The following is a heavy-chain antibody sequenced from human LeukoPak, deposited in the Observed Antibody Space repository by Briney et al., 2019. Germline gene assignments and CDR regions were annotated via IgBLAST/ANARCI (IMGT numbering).Heavy chain of an antibody. Sequence: GGSLRLSCAASGFTFSNFWMAWVRQVPGKGPEWVADIKLDGSATYYLDSVKGRFTITRDNAKNSLYLQMNSLRAEDTAVYYCARDGGSAWFLDYWGQGTLVIVSS. CDR3: ARDGGSAWFLDY. J-gene: IGHJ4*02. CDR1: GFTFSNFW. CDR2: IKLDGSAT. V-gene: IGHV3-7*01. D-gene: IGHD6-19*01.